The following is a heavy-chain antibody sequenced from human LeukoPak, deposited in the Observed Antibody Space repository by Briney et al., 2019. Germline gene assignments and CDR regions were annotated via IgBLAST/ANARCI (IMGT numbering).Heavy chain of an antibody. J-gene: IGHJ4*01. CDR3: ARKAAGTYCGD. D-gene: IGHD6-13*01. Sequence: GGSLRLSCAASGFTVSSNYMSWVRQAPGKGLEWVSVIYSGGSTYYADSVKGRFTISRDNSKNTLYLQMNSLRAEDTAVYYCARKAAGTYCGDWGYGTLVTVSS. CDR1: GFTVSSNY. CDR2: IYSGGST. V-gene: IGHV3-53*01.